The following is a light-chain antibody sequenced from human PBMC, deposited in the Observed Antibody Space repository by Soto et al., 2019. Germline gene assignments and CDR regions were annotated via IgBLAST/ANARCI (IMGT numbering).Light chain of an antibody. CDR1: QSVSNNY. Sequence: EIVLTQSPGTLSLSPGERATLSCRASQSVSNNYLAWYQQKPGQAPRLLIYGASNRATGIPDRFSGSGSGTDITLTISRLEPEDFAVYYCQQRSNWPPGFGQGTRLEIK. CDR2: GAS. V-gene: IGKV3D-20*02. CDR3: QQRSNWPPG. J-gene: IGKJ5*01.